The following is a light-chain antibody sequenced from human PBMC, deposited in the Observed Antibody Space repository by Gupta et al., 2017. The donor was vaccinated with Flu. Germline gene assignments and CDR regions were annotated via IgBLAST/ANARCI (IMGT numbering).Light chain of an antibody. CDR3: QQGDSTLRT. CDR1: QSISSY. J-gene: IGKJ1*01. Sequence: NLMTQSPSSLSASVGDRVTITCRASQSISSYLNCHQQKPGKAPKLLIYAASSVQSGVPSRFSGSGSGTDFTLTISSRPPEDFVTYYCQQGDSTLRTFGQGTKVEIK. CDR2: AAS. V-gene: IGKV1-39*01.